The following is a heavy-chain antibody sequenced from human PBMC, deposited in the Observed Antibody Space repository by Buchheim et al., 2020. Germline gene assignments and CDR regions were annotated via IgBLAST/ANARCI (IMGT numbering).Heavy chain of an antibody. CDR2: IYYSGST. V-gene: IGHV4-39*07. CDR1: GGSISSSSYY. J-gene: IGHJ6*02. Sequence: QLQLQESGPGLVKPSETLSLTCTVSGGSISSSSYYWGWIRQPPGKGLEWIGSIYYSGSTYYNPSLKSRVTISVDTSKNQFSLKLSSVTAADTAVYYCARGGYCSSTSCYYYYYYGMDVWGQGTT. D-gene: IGHD2-2*01. CDR3: ARGGYCSSTSCYYYYYYGMDV.